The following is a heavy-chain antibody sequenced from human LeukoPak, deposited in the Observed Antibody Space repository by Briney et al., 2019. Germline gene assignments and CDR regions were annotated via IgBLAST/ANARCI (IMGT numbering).Heavy chain of an antibody. CDR3: ARAGYSGSDFSV. J-gene: IGHJ6*04. V-gene: IGHV4-61*05. CDR2: IYHSGST. D-gene: IGHD5-12*01. Sequence: SSETLSLTCTVSGDSISSSRYYWGWIRQPPGKGLEWIGYIYHSGSTNYNPSLKSRVTMSVDTSKNQFSLKLSSVTAADTAVYYCARAGYSGSDFSVWGKGTTVTVSS. CDR1: GDSISSSRYY.